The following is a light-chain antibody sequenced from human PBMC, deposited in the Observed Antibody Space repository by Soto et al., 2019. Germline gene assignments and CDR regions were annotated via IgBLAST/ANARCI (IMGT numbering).Light chain of an antibody. CDR3: QQYNNWPFS. CDR1: QGVTTN. CDR2: DVS. Sequence: EIVMTQSPASLSVSPGERVTLSCRAGQGVTTNFAWYQQKSGQSPRLLIYDVSTRATGVPARFSGTGSETDLTITIGGLQSEDSEVYVCQQYNNWPFSFGQGTRLEIK. V-gene: IGKV3-15*01. J-gene: IGKJ5*01.